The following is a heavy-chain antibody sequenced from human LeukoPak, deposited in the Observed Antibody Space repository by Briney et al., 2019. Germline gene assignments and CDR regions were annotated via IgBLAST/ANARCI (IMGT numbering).Heavy chain of an antibody. CDR2: ISGSGGST. Sequence: GGTLRLSCAASGFTFSSYGMSWVRLAPGKGLEWVSAISGSGGSTYYADSVKGRFTISRDNSKNTLYLQMNSLRAEDTAVYYCAKDVVVVAAAVFDYWGQGTLVTVSS. CDR1: GFTFSSYG. CDR3: AKDVVVVAAAVFDY. V-gene: IGHV3-23*01. J-gene: IGHJ4*02. D-gene: IGHD2-15*01.